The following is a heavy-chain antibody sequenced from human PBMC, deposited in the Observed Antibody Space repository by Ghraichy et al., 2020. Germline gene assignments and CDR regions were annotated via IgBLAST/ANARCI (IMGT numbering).Heavy chain of an antibody. V-gene: IGHV6-1*01. Sequence: SQTLSLTCAISGDSVSSNSAAWNWIRQSPSRGLEWLGRTYYRSKWYNDYAVSVKSRITINPDTSKNQFSLQLNSVTPEDTAVYYCARDRYYYDSSGYPTYNWFDPWGQGTLVTVSS. CDR3: ARDRYYYDSSGYPTYNWFDP. CDR2: TYYRSKWYN. J-gene: IGHJ5*02. CDR1: GDSVSSNSAA. D-gene: IGHD3-22*01.